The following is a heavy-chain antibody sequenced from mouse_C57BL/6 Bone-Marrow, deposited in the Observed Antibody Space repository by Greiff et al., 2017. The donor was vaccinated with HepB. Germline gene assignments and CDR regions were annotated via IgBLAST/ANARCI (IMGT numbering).Heavy chain of an antibody. Sequence: QVQLQQSGPELVKPGASVKISCKASGYAFSSSWMNWVKQRPGKGLEWIGRIYPGDGDTNYNGKFKGKATLTADKSSSTAYMQLSSLTSEDSAVYFCARRGDYDDYWGQGTTLTVSS. CDR2: IYPGDGDT. D-gene: IGHD2-4*01. J-gene: IGHJ2*01. CDR1: GYAFSSSW. CDR3: ARRGDYDDY. V-gene: IGHV1-82*01.